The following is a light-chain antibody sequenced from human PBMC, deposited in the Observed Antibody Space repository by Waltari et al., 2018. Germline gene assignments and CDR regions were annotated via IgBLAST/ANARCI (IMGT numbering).Light chain of an antibody. J-gene: IGKJ1*01. CDR2: GAS. Sequence: DIVLTQSPGTLSLSPGERVTLSCRASESVGNTYVAWYQQKPGQAPRLLLYGASSRATGIADRFSGSGSGPDFTLTISRVEPEDFAVYYCQQYYSRTFGQGTKVEI. V-gene: IGKV3-20*01. CDR3: QQYYSRT. CDR1: ESVGNTY.